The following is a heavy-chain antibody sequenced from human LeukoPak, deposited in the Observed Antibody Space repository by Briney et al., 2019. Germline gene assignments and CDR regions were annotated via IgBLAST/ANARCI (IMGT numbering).Heavy chain of an antibody. CDR3: AKGPLVGATGVDY. Sequence: PGGSLRLSCAASGFTFSSYSMNWVRQAPGKGLEWVSSISSSSSYIYYADSVKGRFTISRDNAKNSLYLQMNSLRAEDTAVYYCAKGPLVGATGVDYWGQGTLVTVSS. D-gene: IGHD1-26*01. V-gene: IGHV3-21*04. CDR1: GFTFSSYS. CDR2: ISSSSSYI. J-gene: IGHJ4*02.